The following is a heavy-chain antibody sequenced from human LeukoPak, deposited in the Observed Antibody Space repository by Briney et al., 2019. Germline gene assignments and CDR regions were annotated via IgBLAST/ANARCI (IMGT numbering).Heavy chain of an antibody. V-gene: IGHV3-64D*06. J-gene: IGHJ4*02. D-gene: IGHD3-10*01. CDR3: ARDYGSGIDC. CDR2: ISGNGGST. CDR1: GFTFSSCA. Sequence: GGSLRLSCSASGFTFSSCAIYWVRQAPGKGLEHVSGISGNGGSTYYADSVKGRFTISRDNSRNTLYLQMSSLRPEDTAVYYCARDYGSGIDCWGQGTLVTVSS.